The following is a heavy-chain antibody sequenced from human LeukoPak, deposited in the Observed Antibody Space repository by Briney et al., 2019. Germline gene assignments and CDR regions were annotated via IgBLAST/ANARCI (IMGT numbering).Heavy chain of an antibody. CDR2: IIPIFGTA. CDR1: GGTFSSYA. Sequence: SSVKVSCKASGGTFSSYAISWVRQAPGQGLEWMGGIIPIFGTANYAQKFQGRVTITTDESTSTAYMELSSLRSEDTAVYYCARQYCSGGSCFFDYWGRGTLVTVSS. V-gene: IGHV1-69*05. CDR3: ARQYCSGGSCFFDY. D-gene: IGHD2-15*01. J-gene: IGHJ4*02.